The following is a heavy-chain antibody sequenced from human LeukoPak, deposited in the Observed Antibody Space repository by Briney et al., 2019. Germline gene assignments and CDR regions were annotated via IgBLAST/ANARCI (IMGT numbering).Heavy chain of an antibody. V-gene: IGHV4-59*08. CDR2: IYYSGST. CDR1: GGSISSYY. CDR3: ARHGTGDELWFGETYYYYGMDV. J-gene: IGHJ6*02. Sequence: PSQTLSLTCTVSGGSISSYYWSWIRQPPGKGLEWIGYIYYSGSTNYNPSLKSRVTISVDTAKNQFSLKLSSVTAADTAVYYCARHGTGDELWFGETYYYYGMDVWGQGTTVTVSS. D-gene: IGHD3-10*01.